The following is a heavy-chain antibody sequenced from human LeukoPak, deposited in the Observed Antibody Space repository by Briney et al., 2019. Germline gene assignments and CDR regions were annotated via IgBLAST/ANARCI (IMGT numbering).Heavy chain of an antibody. CDR1: GYSFTSYW. D-gene: IGHD1-14*01. CDR2: IWPGDSDT. V-gene: IGHV5-51*01. J-gene: IGHJ5*02. Sequence: GESLKISCKASGYSFTSYWIAWVRQMPGKGLEWMGIIWPGDSDTRYSPSFQGQVTISADKSTNTAYLQWSSLKASDTANYYCARHDQGRPGWFDPWGQGTPVTVSS. CDR3: ARHDQGRPGWFDP.